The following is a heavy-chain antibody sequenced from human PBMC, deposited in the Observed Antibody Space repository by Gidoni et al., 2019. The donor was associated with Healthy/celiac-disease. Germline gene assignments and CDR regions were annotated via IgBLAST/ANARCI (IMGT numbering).Heavy chain of an antibody. V-gene: IGHV4-39*07. J-gene: IGHJ4*02. CDR3: AIPYYDVLTGYYRIPYFDY. D-gene: IGHD3-9*01. Sequence: QLQLQESGPGLVKPSETLSLSCTVSGGSISSSRYYWGWIRQPPGKGLEWIGSIYYSGSSYYNPSLKSRVTISVDMSKNQFSLKLSSVTAADTAVYYCAIPYYDVLTGYYRIPYFDYWGQGTLVTVSS. CDR2: IYYSGSS. CDR1: GGSISSSRYY.